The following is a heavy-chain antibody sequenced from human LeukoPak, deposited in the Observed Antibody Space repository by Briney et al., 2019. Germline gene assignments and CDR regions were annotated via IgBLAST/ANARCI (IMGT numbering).Heavy chain of an antibody. Sequence: ASVKVSCKASGYSFITFGINWVRQAPGQGPEWMGWMNPNSGNTGYAQKFQGRVTLTRSTSMTTAYMELSSLRSEDTAVYYCARQSLDGGSCYDYWGQGTPVTISS. D-gene: IGHD2-15*01. V-gene: IGHV1-8*01. CDR3: ARQSLDGGSCYDY. CDR2: MNPNSGNT. J-gene: IGHJ4*02. CDR1: GYSFITFG.